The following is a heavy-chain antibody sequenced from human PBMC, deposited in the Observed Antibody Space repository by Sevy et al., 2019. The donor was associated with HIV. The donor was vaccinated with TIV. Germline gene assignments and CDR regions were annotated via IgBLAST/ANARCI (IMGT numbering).Heavy chain of an antibody. J-gene: IGHJ4*02. CDR1: GFTFSSYA. D-gene: IGHD3-10*01. V-gene: IGHV3-23*01. CDR2: NSGSGGST. Sequence: GESLRLSCAASGFTFSSYAMSWVRQAPGKGLEWVSGNSGSGGSTYYADSVKGRFTISRDNSKNTLYLQMNSLRAEDTAVYYCAKEPKPLLGASYYFDYWGQGTLVTVSS. CDR3: AKEPKPLLGASYYFDY.